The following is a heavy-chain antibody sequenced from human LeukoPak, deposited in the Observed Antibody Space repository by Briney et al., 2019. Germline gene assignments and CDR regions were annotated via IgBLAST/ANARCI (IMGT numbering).Heavy chain of an antibody. Sequence: SETLSLTCTVSGGSISGYYWSWIRQPPGKGLEWIGYIYYSGSSNYNPSLKSRVTISLDTSKNQFSLKLSSVTAADTAVYFCARGRYYEGSGYYVWYFDLWGRGTLVTVSS. D-gene: IGHD3-22*01. V-gene: IGHV4-59*01. CDR1: GGSISGYY. CDR3: ARGRYYEGSGYYVWYFDL. J-gene: IGHJ2*01. CDR2: IYYSGSS.